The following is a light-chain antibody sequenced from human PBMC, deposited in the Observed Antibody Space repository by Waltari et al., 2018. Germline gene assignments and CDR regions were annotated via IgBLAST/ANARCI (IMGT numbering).Light chain of an antibody. CDR1: QSISSY. Sequence: DIQMTQSPSSLSASVGDRVTLTCRASQSISSYLNWYQQKPGKAPKLLIYAASSLQSGGPSRFSGSGSGRDFTLSISSLQPEDFATYYCQQSYSHTRTFGQGTKVEIK. V-gene: IGKV1-39*01. CDR3: QQSYSHTRT. CDR2: AAS. J-gene: IGKJ1*01.